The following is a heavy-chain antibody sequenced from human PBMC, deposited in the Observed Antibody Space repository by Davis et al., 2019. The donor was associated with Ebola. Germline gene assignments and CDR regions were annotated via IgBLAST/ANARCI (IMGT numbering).Heavy chain of an antibody. CDR2: INPGVGSK. V-gene: IGHV1-46*01. Sequence: ASAKVFCKASGYTFTNYYMHWVRQAPGQGLEWMGIINPGVGSKRYAQNFQGRVTMTRDASTSTVYMDLSGLRSEDTAVYYCARANNWITGLYFDYWGQGTLVTVSS. J-gene: IGHJ4*02. CDR1: GYTFTNYY. CDR3: ARANNWITGLYFDY. D-gene: IGHD1-20*01.